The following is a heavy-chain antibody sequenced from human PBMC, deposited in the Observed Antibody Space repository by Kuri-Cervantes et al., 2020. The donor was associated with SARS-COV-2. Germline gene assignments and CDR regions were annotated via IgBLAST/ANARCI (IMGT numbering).Heavy chain of an antibody. Sequence: ASVKVSCKASGYTFTGYYMHWVRQAPGQGLEWMGWINPNSGGTSYAQKFQGRVTMTRDTSTSTVYMELSSLRSEDTAVYYCARGFIDIVVVPAAPGRHFDYWGQGTLVTVSS. V-gene: IGHV1-2*02. D-gene: IGHD2-2*01. CDR2: INPNSGGT. CDR3: ARGFIDIVVVPAAPGRHFDY. CDR1: GYTFTGYY. J-gene: IGHJ4*02.